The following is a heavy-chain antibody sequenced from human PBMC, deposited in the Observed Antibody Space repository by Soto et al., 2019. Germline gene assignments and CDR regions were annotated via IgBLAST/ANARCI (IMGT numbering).Heavy chain of an antibody. CDR1: GYNFITYG. D-gene: IGHD3-16*01. CDR3: ERDRGESTAGWGWFDP. V-gene: IGHV1-18*01. J-gene: IGHJ5*01. Sequence: QVQLVQSGAEVKKPGASVKVSCKASGYNFITYGIGWVRQAPGQALEWMAWISPYNGHTNYAQKFQGRVTVTTDTSPSTDYMEVRTLRSDDTSVYYCERDRGESTAGWGWFDPWGQGTLVTVSS. CDR2: ISPYNGHT.